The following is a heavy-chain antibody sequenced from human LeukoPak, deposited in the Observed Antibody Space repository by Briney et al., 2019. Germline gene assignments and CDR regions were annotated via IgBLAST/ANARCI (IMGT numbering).Heavy chain of an antibody. CDR3: AKDRYSGLNTIDY. D-gene: IGHD6-13*01. V-gene: IGHV3-30*18. CDR1: GFTFSTYG. J-gene: IGHJ4*02. CDR2: ISYDGSYK. Sequence: GRALRLSCAASGFTFSTYGMHWVRQAPGKGLEWVAVISYDGSYKFYADSVKGRFTISRDNSKSTLYLQMNSLRAEDTAVYYCAKDRYSGLNTIDYWGQGTLVTVSS.